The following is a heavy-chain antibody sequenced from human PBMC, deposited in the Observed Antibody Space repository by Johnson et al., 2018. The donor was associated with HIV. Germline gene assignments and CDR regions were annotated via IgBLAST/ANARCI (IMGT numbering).Heavy chain of an antibody. Sequence: VQLVESGGGLVQPGGSLRLSCAASGFTMSSTYMSWVRRAPGKGREWAPVLYSGGSTYYADPVKGRFTISRDNSKNTLYLQMNSLRVEDTAVYYCAKAYTYGAFDIWGQGTKVTVSS. CDR3: AKAYTYGAFDI. CDR1: GFTMSSTY. J-gene: IGHJ3*02. V-gene: IGHV3-66*01. D-gene: IGHD5-18*01. CDR2: LYSGGST.